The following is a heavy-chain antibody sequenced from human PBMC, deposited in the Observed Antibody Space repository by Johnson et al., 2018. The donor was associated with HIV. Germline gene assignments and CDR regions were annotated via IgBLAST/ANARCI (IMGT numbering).Heavy chain of an antibody. CDR1: GFTFSNYG. J-gene: IGHJ3*02. Sequence: QVQLVESGGGVVQPGGSLRLSCAASGFTFSNYGMHWVRQAPGKGLEWVAVIWFDGTNKYYADSVKGRFTISRDNSKNTLYLQMNTLRAEDTAVYYCARTKWELREGAFDIWGQGTLVTVSS. V-gene: IGHV3-33*01. CDR2: IWFDGTNK. D-gene: IGHD1-7*01. CDR3: ARTKWELREGAFDI.